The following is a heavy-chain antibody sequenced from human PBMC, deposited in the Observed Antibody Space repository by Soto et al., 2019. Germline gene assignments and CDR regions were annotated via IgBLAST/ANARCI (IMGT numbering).Heavy chain of an antibody. CDR1: GFTFSSYG. CDR2: IWYDGSNK. CDR3: ARDLAYCSSTSCYSHYYGMDV. V-gene: IGHV3-33*01. J-gene: IGHJ6*02. D-gene: IGHD2-2*01. Sequence: GGSLRLSCAASGFTFSSYGMHWVRQAPGKGLEWVAVIWYDGSNKYYADSVKGRFTISRDNSKNTLHLQMNSLRAEDTAVYYRARDLAYCSSTSCYSHYYGMDVWGQGTTVTVSS.